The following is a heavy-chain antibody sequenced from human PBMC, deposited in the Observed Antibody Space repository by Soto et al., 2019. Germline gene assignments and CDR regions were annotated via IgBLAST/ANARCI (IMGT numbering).Heavy chain of an antibody. CDR2: IYDDGSA. J-gene: IGHJ5*02. CDR3: ARDKYCSGGSCRKNWFDP. CDR1: GGSISSSY. Sequence: SETLSLTCTVSGGSISSSYWSWIRQPPGKGLEWLAYIYDDGSANYNPSLKSRATISLDMSKNQFSLKLTSVTAADTAVYYCARDKYCSGGSCRKNWFDPWGQGTQVTVSS. D-gene: IGHD2-15*01. V-gene: IGHV4-59*01.